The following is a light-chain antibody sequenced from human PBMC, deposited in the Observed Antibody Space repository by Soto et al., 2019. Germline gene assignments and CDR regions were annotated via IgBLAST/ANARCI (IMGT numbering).Light chain of an antibody. CDR1: KGVSSNF. Sequence: EIVLTQSPGTMSVSPGERFTLSCRASKGVSSNFLACHQQKPGQAPSLLINGASSRAGGIPDRFRGSGSGTDFTLTIYSPEPGDFAVYYCQQYGSAPFTFGPGTKVDVK. J-gene: IGKJ3*01. CDR3: QQYGSAPFT. V-gene: IGKV3-20*01. CDR2: GAS.